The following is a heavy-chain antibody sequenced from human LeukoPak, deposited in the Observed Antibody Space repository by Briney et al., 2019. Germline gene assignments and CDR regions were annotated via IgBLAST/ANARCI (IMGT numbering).Heavy chain of an antibody. Sequence: SQTLSLTCTVSGGSISSGGYYWSWIRQHPGKGLEWIGYIYYSGSTYYNPFLKSRVTISVDTSKNQFSLKLSSVTAADTAVYYCAREVAATYYFDYWGQGTLVTVSS. J-gene: IGHJ4*02. CDR1: GGSISSGGYY. V-gene: IGHV4-31*03. CDR3: AREVAATYYFDY. CDR2: IYYSGST. D-gene: IGHD6-25*01.